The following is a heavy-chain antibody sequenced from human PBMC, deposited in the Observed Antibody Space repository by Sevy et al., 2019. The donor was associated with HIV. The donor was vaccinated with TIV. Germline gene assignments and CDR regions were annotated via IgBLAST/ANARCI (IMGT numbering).Heavy chain of an antibody. D-gene: IGHD3-10*01. CDR2: IYYSGST. CDR3: ARGISRLYYYGSGGFDY. J-gene: IGHJ4*02. Sequence: SETLSLTCTVSGGSISSGGYYWSWIRQHPGKGLEWIGYIYYSGSTYYNPSLKSRVTISVDTSKNQFSLKLSSVTAADTAVYYCARGISRLYYYGSGGFDYWGQGTLVTVSS. V-gene: IGHV4-31*03. CDR1: GGSISSGGYY.